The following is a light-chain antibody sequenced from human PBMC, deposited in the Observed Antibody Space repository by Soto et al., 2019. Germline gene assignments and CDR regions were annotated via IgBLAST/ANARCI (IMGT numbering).Light chain of an antibody. V-gene: IGKV3-15*01. Sequence: MTQSRATLSVSPGEGATLSCKASQNVYNNLAWYQQRPGQPPRLLIYDASTRATGISARFSGSGCGTEFTLTISSLQSEDFAVYFCQQCRNWPLTFGGGTKV. CDR3: QQCRNWPLT. J-gene: IGKJ4*01. CDR1: QNVYNN. CDR2: DAS.